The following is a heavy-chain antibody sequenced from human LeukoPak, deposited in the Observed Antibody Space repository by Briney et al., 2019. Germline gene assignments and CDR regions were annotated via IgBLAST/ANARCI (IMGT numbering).Heavy chain of an antibody. D-gene: IGHD3-16*01. J-gene: IGHJ3*02. V-gene: IGHV6-1*01. CDR1: GDSASSNSAA. CDR3: ARASWGRIHDACDI. CDR2: TYYRSTWYN. Sequence: QTPSLTRAISGDSASSNSAAWKGIRQSPSSGLEWLGRTYYRSTWYNDYEPSVKSRVTVNPDTSKNQFSLHLNSVTPEDTAVYYCARASWGRIHDACDIWGQGTMVTVSS.